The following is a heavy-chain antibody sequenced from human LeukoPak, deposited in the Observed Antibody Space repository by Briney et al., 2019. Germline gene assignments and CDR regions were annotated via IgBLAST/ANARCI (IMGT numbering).Heavy chain of an antibody. CDR2: MNPNSGNT. V-gene: IGHV1-8*02. D-gene: IGHD3-22*01. Sequence: ASVKVSCKASGGTFSSYDINWVRQATGQGLESMGWMNPNSGNTGYAQKFQGRVTMTRNTSISTAYMELSSLRSEDTAVYYCARGTHYYDSSGYYYWGQGTLVTVSS. CDR1: GGTFSSYD. CDR3: ARGTHYYDSSGYYY. J-gene: IGHJ4*02.